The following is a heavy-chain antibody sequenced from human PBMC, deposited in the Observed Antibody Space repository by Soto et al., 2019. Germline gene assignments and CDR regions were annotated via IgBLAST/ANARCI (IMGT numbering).Heavy chain of an antibody. Sequence: QVQLVESGGGVVQPGRSLRLSCAASGFTFSNYGFHWVRQAPGKGLEWVAVISYDGSNEYYADSVKGRFTISRDNSKXXXXXXXXXXXXXXXXXXXXXXXXXXXXXXXXXLSLYIDYWGQGTLVTVSS. V-gene: IGHV3-30*03. CDR1: GFTFSNYG. CDR3: XXXXXXXXXXXXXLSLYIDY. D-gene: IGHD3-16*02. CDR2: ISYDGSNE. J-gene: IGHJ4*02.